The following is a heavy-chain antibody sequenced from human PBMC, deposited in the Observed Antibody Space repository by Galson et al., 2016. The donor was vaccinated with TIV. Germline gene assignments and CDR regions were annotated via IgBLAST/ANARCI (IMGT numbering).Heavy chain of an antibody. J-gene: IGHJ4*02. V-gene: IGHV1-18*01. CDR3: AIDINLLLPAANYDHFDY. CDR1: GYTFTNYG. CDR2: ISTYNGNT. Sequence: SVKVSCKASGYTFTNYGFTWVRQAPGQGLEWMGWISTYNGNTNFAQGFQGRVTLTTDTSTSTAYLELRGLKSDDTAVYYCAIDINLLLPAANYDHFDYWGQGTLVTVSS. D-gene: IGHD3-22*01.